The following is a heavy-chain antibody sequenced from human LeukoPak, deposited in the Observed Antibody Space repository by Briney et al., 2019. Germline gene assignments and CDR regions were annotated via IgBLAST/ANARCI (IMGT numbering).Heavy chain of an antibody. Sequence: SDTLSLTCTVSGDSISTSKSYWGWIRQPPLKGLEWIGSIYYTGNTYYNPSLKSRVTISLDTSKNQFSLNLRSVTAADTAVYYCARGLTIFGVVSDYWGQGTLVTVSS. J-gene: IGHJ4*02. CDR1: GDSISTSKSY. CDR3: ARGLTIFGVVSDY. V-gene: IGHV4-39*07. CDR2: IYYTGNT. D-gene: IGHD3-3*01.